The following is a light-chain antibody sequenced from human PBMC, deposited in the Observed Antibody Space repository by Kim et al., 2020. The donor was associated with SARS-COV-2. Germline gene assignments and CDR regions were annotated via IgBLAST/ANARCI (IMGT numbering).Light chain of an antibody. J-gene: IGKJ1*01. CDR1: QGIRTS. CDR2: AAS. CDR3: RQHNNYPRT. Sequence: IQLTQSPSSLSASVGDRVTITCRASQGIRTSLAWYQQKPGTAPKLLIYAASTLQSGVPSRFSGSGSGTDFTLTISSLQPEDFATYYCRQHNNYPRTFGQGTKVHIK. V-gene: IGKV1-9*01.